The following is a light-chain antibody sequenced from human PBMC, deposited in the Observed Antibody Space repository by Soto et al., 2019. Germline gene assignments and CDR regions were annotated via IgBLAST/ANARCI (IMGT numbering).Light chain of an antibody. CDR1: QSINSKS. CDR3: QHYGGSFI. CDR2: NTS. Sequence: EILLTQSPGNLSLSPGEGANVSCRVRQSINSKSLVWYQRKFGQAPRLLIYNTSSRATGIPDRFSGSGSGTDFTLSISRLEPEDFAVYYCQHYGGSFIFGPGTKVDIK. V-gene: IGKV3-20*01. J-gene: IGKJ3*01.